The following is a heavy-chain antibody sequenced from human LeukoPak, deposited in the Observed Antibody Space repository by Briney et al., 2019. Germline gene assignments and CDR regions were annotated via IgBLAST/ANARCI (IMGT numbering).Heavy chain of an antibody. V-gene: IGHV1-69*05. Sequence: GASVKVSCKASGGTFSSYAISWVRQAPGQGLEWMGRIIPIFGTANYAQKFQGRVTTTTDESTSTAYMELSSLRSEDTAVYYCAREGGATYYDFWSGLSLDYWGQGTLVTVSS. CDR1: GGTFSSYA. D-gene: IGHD3-3*01. CDR2: IIPIFGTA. J-gene: IGHJ4*02. CDR3: AREGGATYYDFWSGLSLDY.